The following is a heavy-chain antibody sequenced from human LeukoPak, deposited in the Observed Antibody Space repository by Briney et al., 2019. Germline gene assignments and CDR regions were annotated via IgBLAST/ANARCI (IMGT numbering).Heavy chain of an antibody. CDR1: GFTFSSYA. D-gene: IGHD2-2*01. V-gene: IGHV3-23*01. Sequence: GGSLRLSCAASGFTFSSYAMSWARQAPGKGLEWVSAISGSGGSTYYADSVKGRFTISRDNSKNTLYLQMNSLRAEDTAVYYCAKWGLYCSSTSCYAPFQHWGQGTLVTVSS. J-gene: IGHJ1*01. CDR3: AKWGLYCSSTSCYAPFQH. CDR2: ISGSGGST.